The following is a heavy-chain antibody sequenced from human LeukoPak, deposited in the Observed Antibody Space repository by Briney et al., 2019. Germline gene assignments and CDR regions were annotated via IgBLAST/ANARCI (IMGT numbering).Heavy chain of an antibody. V-gene: IGHV4-4*07. CDR3: AREGGSGWSDP. J-gene: IGHJ5*02. Sequence: SETLSLTCTVSGDSFSSYFWNWIPQPAGKGREYIGRLYPSGSTDYNPSLKSRVTMSVDTSKNQVSLKLSSVTAADTAVYYCAREGGSGWSDPWGSGTLVTVSS. D-gene: IGHD6-19*01. CDR2: LYPSGST. CDR1: GDSFSSYF.